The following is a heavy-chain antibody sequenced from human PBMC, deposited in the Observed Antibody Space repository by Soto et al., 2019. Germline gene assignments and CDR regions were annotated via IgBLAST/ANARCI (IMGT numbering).Heavy chain of an antibody. J-gene: IGHJ1*01. V-gene: IGHV3-15*07. Sequence: PGGSLRLSCAASGFTFSNAWMNWVRQAPGKGLEWVGRIKSKTDGGTTDYAAPVKGRFTISRDDSKNTLYLQMNSLKTEDTAVYYCTTAHYYDSSGYPQRWGQGTLVTVSS. CDR1: GFTFSNAW. CDR2: IKSKTDGGTT. D-gene: IGHD3-22*01. CDR3: TTAHYYDSSGYPQR.